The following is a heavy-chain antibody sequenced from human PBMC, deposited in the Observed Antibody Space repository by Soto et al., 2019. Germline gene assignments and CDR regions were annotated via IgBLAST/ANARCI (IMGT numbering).Heavy chain of an antibody. CDR1: GFNFSDYY. Sequence: QVQLVESGGGLVKPGGSLRLSCAASGFNFSDYYMSWIRQAPWKGLAWVSYISSSGSTIYYADSVKGRFTISRDNAKNSLYLQMNSRRAEDPAVYYGARAMGQLVTDYWGQGTLVTVSS. CDR3: ARAMGQLVTDY. J-gene: IGHJ4*02. CDR2: ISSSGSTI. D-gene: IGHD6-6*01. V-gene: IGHV3-11*01.